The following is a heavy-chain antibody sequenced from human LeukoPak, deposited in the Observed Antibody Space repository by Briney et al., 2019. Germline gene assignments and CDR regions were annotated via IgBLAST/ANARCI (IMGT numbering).Heavy chain of an antibody. Sequence: KAGGSLRLSCAASGFTFSSYSMNWVRQAPGKGLEWVSSISSSSSYIYYADSVKGRFTISRDNAKNSLYLQMNSLRAEDTAVYYCATTVTYYYGSGSFDLDYWGQGTLVTVSS. V-gene: IGHV3-21*01. D-gene: IGHD3-10*01. J-gene: IGHJ4*02. CDR1: GFTFSSYS. CDR2: ISSSSSYI. CDR3: ATTVTYYYGSGSFDLDY.